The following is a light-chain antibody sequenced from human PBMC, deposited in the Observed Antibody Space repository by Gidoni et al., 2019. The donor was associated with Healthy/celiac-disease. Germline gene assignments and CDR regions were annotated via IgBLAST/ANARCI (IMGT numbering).Light chain of an antibody. CDR2: AAS. V-gene: IGKV1-27*01. J-gene: IGKJ1*01. CDR1: QGISNY. CDR3: QKYNSALWT. Sequence: GDRVTITCRASQGISNYLAWYQQKPGKVPKLLIYAASTLQSGVPSRFSGSGSGTDFTLTISSLQPEDVATYYCQKYNSALWTFGQGTKVKIK.